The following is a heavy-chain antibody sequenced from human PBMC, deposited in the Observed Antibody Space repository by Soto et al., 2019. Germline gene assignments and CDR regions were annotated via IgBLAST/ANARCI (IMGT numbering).Heavy chain of an antibody. Sequence: PSETLSLTCTVSGGSISSGDYYWSWIRQPPGKGLEWIGYIYYSGSTYYNPSLKSRVTISVDTSKNQFSLKLSSVTAADTAVYYCAKKSQGAYFDYWGQGTLVTVSS. V-gene: IGHV4-30-4*02. D-gene: IGHD3-16*01. J-gene: IGHJ4*02. CDR3: AKKSQGAYFDY. CDR1: GGSISSGDYY. CDR2: IYYSGST.